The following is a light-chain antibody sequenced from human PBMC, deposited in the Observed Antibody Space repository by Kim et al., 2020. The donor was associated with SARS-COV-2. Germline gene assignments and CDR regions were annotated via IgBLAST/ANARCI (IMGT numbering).Light chain of an antibody. Sequence: PGQSVTISCTGTSSDVGGYNYVSWYQQHPGKAPKLMIYEVSKRPSGVPDRFSGSKSGNTVSLTVSGLQAEDEADYYCSSYAGSNNVFGTGTKVTVL. J-gene: IGLJ1*01. CDR1: SSDVGGYNY. CDR3: SSYAGSNNV. V-gene: IGLV2-8*01. CDR2: EVS.